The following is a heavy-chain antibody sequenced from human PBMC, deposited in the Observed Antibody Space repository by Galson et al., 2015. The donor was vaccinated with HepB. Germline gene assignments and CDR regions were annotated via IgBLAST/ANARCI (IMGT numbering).Heavy chain of an antibody. J-gene: IGHJ1*01. D-gene: IGHD6-19*01. V-gene: IGHV1-69*13. CDR3: ARVGEQWLPGGFGADYFQH. Sequence: SVKVSCKASGGAFSNYVINWVRQAPGQGLEWMGRIIPIFGTANYAQKFQGRVTMTADVSTSTAYMELSSLRSEDTAVYYCARVGEQWLPGGFGADYFQHWGQGILVTVSS. CDR2: IIPIFGTA. CDR1: GGAFSNYV.